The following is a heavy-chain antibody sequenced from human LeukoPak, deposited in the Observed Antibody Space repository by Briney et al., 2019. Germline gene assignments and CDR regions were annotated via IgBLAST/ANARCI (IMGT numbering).Heavy chain of an antibody. CDR3: ARGKGGDIVVVPAAIPNWFDP. CDR1: GYTFTSYG. CDR2: ISAYNGNT. Sequence: GASVKVSCKASGYTFTSYGISWVRQAPGQGLEWMGWISAYNGNTNYAQKLQGRVTMTTDTSTSTAYMELRSLRSDDTAVYYCARGKGGDIVVVPAAIPNWFDPWAREPWSLSPQ. J-gene: IGHJ5*02. V-gene: IGHV1-18*01. D-gene: IGHD2-2*01.